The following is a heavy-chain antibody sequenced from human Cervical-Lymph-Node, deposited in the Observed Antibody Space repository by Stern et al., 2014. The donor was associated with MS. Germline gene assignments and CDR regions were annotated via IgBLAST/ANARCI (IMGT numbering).Heavy chain of an antibody. J-gene: IGHJ4*02. Sequence: QVQLQQWGAGLLKPSETLSLACAVYGGSFTNYYWGWIRQSPGKGLEWLWVIIHLGTNTYNPSLKSRLTLSVDTSKNQFSLNLTSMTAADTAVYYCARGWSSSYYFDYWSPGALVTVSS. CDR3: ARGWSSSYYFDY. CDR2: IIHLGTN. V-gene: IGHV4-34*01. D-gene: IGHD6-6*01. CDR1: GGSFTNYY.